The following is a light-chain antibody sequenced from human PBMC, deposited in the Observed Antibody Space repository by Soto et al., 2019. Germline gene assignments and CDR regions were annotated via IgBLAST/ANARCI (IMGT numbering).Light chain of an antibody. V-gene: IGLV1-47*01. CDR1: SSNIGSNY. CDR3: AAWDDSLSGVV. Sequence: QSVLTQPPSASGTPGQRVTISCSGSSSNIGSNYVYWYQQLPGTAPKLLIYRNNQRPSGVPDRFSGSKSGTSASLAISGLRSEDEADYYCAAWDDSLSGVVFGEGNKLTV. CDR2: RNN. J-gene: IGLJ2*01.